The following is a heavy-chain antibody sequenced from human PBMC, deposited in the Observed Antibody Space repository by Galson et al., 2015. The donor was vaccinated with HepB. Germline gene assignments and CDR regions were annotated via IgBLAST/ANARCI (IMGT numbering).Heavy chain of an antibody. CDR1: GFTFSSYA. V-gene: IGHV3-30-3*01. CDR3: ARGGYSSSSNWFDP. J-gene: IGHJ5*02. D-gene: IGHD6-13*01. Sequence: SLRQSCAASGFTFSSYAMHWVRQAPGKGLEWVAVISYDESNKYYADSVKGRFTISRDNSKNTLYLQMNSLRAEDTAVYYCARGGYSSSSNWFDPWGQGTLVTVSS. CDR2: ISYDESNK.